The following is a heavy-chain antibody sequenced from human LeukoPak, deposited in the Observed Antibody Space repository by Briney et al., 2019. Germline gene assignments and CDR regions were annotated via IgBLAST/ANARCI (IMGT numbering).Heavy chain of an antibody. CDR1: GYTFTSCD. CDR2: MNPNSGNT. CDR3: ARSIAAGPNWFDP. Sequence: GASVKVSCKASGYTFTSCDINWVRQATGQGLEWMGWMNPNSGNTGYAQKFQGRVTMTRNTSISTAYMELSSLRSEDTAVYYCARSIAAGPNWFDPWGQGTLVTVSS. V-gene: IGHV1-8*01. J-gene: IGHJ5*02. D-gene: IGHD6-13*01.